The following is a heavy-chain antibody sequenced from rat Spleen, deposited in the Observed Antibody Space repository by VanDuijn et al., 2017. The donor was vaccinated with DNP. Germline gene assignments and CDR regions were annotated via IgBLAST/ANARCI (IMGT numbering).Heavy chain of an antibody. CDR3: AKNSGYYFDY. CDR1: GFNFNDYW. J-gene: IGHJ2*01. D-gene: IGHD4-3*01. CDR2: ISYEGSST. V-gene: IGHV5-22*01. Sequence: EVQLVESGGGLVQPGRSLKLSCAASGFNFNDYWMGWVRQAPKKGLEWVASISYEGSSTYYGDSVKGRFTISRDNAKSSLYLQMNSLKSEDTATYYCAKNSGYYFDYWGQGVMVTVSS.